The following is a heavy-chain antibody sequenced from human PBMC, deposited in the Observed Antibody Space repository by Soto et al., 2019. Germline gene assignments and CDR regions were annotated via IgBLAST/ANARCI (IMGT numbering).Heavy chain of an antibody. Sequence: LVESGGRVVRPGRSLTLSCAASGFTFASYGMHWVRQAPGKGLEWVATVSFDSKNKYYIDSVEGRFTISRDNSENTLSLQMNSLRHEDTAVYYCAKESVEATYSFYGLDVWGPETTVTVSS. CDR2: VSFDSKNK. V-gene: IGHV3-30*18. J-gene: IGHJ6*02. D-gene: IGHD4-4*01. CDR3: AKESVEATYSFYGLDV. CDR1: GFTFASYG.